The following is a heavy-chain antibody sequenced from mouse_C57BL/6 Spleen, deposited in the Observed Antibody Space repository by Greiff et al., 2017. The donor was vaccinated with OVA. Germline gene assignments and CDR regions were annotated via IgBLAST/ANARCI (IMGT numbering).Heavy chain of an antibody. CDR3: ARVLYDYDDAY. CDR1: GYAFSSSW. CDR2: IYPGDGDT. V-gene: IGHV1-82*01. Sequence: VKLVESGPELVKPGASVKISCKASGYAFSSSWMNWVKQRPGKGLEWIGRIYPGDGDTNYNGKFKGKATLTADKSSSTAYMQLSSLTSEDSAVXFCARVLYDYDDAYWGQGTLVTVSA. D-gene: IGHD2-4*01. J-gene: IGHJ3*01.